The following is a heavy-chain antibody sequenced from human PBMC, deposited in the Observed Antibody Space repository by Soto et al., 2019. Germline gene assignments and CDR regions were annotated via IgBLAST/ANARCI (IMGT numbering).Heavy chain of an antibody. V-gene: IGHV5-51*01. CDR3: ARNTGIAAAGKSYYYYYGMDV. J-gene: IGHJ6*02. CDR2: IYPGDSDT. Sequence: GESLKISCKGSGYSFTSYWIGWVRQMPGKGLEWMGIIYPGDSDTRYSPSFQGQVTISADKSISTAYLQWSSLKASDTAIYYCARNTGIAAAGKSYYYYYGMDVWGQGNTVTVSS. CDR1: GYSFTSYW. D-gene: IGHD6-13*01.